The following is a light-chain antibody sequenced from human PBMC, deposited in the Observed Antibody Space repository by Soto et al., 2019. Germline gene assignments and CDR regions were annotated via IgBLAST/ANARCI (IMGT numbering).Light chain of an antibody. Sequence: QSALTQPASVSGSPGQSITISCTGTSSDVGNYNLVSWYQQHPGKAPKLIIYEGTKRPSGVSNRFSVSKSGNTASLTISGLQAEDEPDYYCCSYAGSSSLVFGGGTQLTVL. J-gene: IGLJ3*02. CDR2: EGT. CDR1: SSDVGNYNL. V-gene: IGLV2-23*01. CDR3: CSYAGSSSLV.